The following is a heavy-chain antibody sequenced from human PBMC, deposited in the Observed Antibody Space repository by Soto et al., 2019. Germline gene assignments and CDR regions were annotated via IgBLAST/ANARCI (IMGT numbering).Heavy chain of an antibody. Sequence: EVQLVESGGGLVQPGGSLRLSCAASGFSFSTYSMNWVRRAPGKGLEWVSYISSRSYTIYYVDSVKGRFTISRDNAKKSLYLQMNSLRDEDTAVYYCARGGSSSYNGMDVWGQGTTVTVSS. J-gene: IGHJ6*02. CDR1: GFSFSTYS. D-gene: IGHD6-6*01. CDR2: ISSRSYTI. CDR3: ARGGSSSYNGMDV. V-gene: IGHV3-48*02.